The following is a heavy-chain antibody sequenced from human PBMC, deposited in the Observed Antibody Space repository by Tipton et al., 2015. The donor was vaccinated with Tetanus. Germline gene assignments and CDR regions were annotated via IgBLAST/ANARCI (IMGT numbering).Heavy chain of an antibody. CDR2: MNSGGDT. V-gene: IGHV3-53*01. J-gene: IGHJ4*02. D-gene: IGHD6-19*01. CDR1: GFIVSSHY. CDR3: VRDGGSSGWLAY. Sequence: SLRLSCVASGFIVSSHYMSWVRQAPGKGLEWVSVMNSGGDTYNEDSVKGRFSISRDNAKNTLYLQMNSLGGEDTAVYYCVRDGGSSGWLAYWGQGTLVTVSS.